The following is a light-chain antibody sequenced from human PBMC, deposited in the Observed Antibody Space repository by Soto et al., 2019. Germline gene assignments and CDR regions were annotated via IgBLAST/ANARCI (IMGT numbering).Light chain of an antibody. J-gene: IGLJ2*01. V-gene: IGLV1-44*01. CDR3: AAWDDSLNGVV. CDR2: TNN. CDR1: SSNIGSNT. Sequence: QSVLTQPPSASGTPGQRVTISCSGSSSNIGSNTVSWYQQLPGTAPKLLFYTNNQRPSGVPDRFSGSKSGTSASLAISGLQSEDEADYYCAAWDDSLNGVVFGGGTKLTVL.